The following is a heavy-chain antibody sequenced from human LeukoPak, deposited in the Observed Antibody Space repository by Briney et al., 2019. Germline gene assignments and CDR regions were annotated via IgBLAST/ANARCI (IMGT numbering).Heavy chain of an antibody. CDR3: ARGLVPAAICWWFDP. Sequence: ASVKVSCKASGCTFTSYGISWVRQAPGQGLEWMGWISAYNGNTNYAQKLQGRVTMTTDTSTSTAYMELRSLRSDDTAVYYCARGLVPAAICWWFDPWGQGTLVTVSS. J-gene: IGHJ5*02. CDR1: GCTFTSYG. V-gene: IGHV1-18*01. CDR2: ISAYNGNT. D-gene: IGHD2-2*02.